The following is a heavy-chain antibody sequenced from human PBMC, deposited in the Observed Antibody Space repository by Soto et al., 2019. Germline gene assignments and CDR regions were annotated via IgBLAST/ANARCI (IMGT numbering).Heavy chain of an antibody. CDR2: IWYDGSKT. Sequence: QVQLVESGGGVVQPGGSLRLSCAASGFSFSSYGMHWVRQAPGMGLDWVAVIWYDGSKTYQADSVKGRFTISRDNSKNTMYLAMNSLRVEDPAVYYCARELLYRTGINNFHYYGMDFWGQGTTVTVSS. CDR1: GFSFSSYG. J-gene: IGHJ6*02. D-gene: IGHD1-1*01. CDR3: ARELLYRTGINNFHYYGMDF. V-gene: IGHV3-33*01.